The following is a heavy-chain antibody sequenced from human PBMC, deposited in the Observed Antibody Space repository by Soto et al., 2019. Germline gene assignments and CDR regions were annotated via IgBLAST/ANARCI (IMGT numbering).Heavy chain of an antibody. J-gene: IGHJ3*01. CDR1: GDTVSSNDAA. V-gene: IGHV6-1*01. Sequence: SQTLSLTCAISGDTVSSNDAAWNWIRQSPSRGLEWLGRTYYRSKWFHDYAESVKSRIALHPDTSKNQFSLQLNSVTPEDTAVYYCEREGTSYNTRWKNAFDAWGQGTMVT. CDR2: TYYRSKWFH. CDR3: EREGTSYNTRWKNAFDA. D-gene: IGHD6-13*01.